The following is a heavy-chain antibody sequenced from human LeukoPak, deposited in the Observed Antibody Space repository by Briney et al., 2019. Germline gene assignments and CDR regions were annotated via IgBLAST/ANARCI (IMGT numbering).Heavy chain of an antibody. CDR2: IYYSGST. Sequence: PSETLSLTCTVSGGSISSYYWSWVRQPPGKGLEWIGYIYYSGSTNYNPSLKSRVTISVDTSKNQFSLRPSPVTAADTAVYYCARHATDSGSYHAFDIWGQGTVVIVSS. V-gene: IGHV4-59*01. CDR1: GGSISSYY. J-gene: IGHJ3*02. D-gene: IGHD3-10*01. CDR3: ARHATDSGSYHAFDI.